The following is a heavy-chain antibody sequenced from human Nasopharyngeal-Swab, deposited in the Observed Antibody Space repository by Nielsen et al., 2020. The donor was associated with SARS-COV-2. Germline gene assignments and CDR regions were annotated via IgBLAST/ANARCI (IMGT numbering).Heavy chain of an antibody. CDR3: ARVSPYCSGGSCYHDAFDI. Sequence: GESLKISCAASGFTFSSYAMHWVRQAPGKGPEWVAVISYDGSNKYYADSVKGRFTTSRDNSKNTLYLQMNSLRAEDTAVYYCARVSPYCSGGSCYHDAFDIWGQGTMVTVSS. J-gene: IGHJ3*02. D-gene: IGHD2-15*01. CDR2: ISYDGSNK. CDR1: GFTFSSYA. V-gene: IGHV3-30-3*01.